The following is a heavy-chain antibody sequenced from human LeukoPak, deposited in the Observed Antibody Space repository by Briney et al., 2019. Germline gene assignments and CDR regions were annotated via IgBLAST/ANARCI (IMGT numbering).Heavy chain of an antibody. J-gene: IGHJ3*02. CDR3: ARDPGTVRPEGFWSGFNTQLNAFDI. CDR2: ISGSGGST. Sequence: GGSLRLSCAASGFTFSNYAMSWVRQAPGKGLEWVSAISGSGGSTYYADSVKGRFTISRDNSKNTLYLQMNSLRAEDTAVYYCARDPGTVRPEGFWSGFNTQLNAFDIWGQGTMVTVSS. D-gene: IGHD3-3*01. CDR1: GFTFSNYA. V-gene: IGHV3-23*01.